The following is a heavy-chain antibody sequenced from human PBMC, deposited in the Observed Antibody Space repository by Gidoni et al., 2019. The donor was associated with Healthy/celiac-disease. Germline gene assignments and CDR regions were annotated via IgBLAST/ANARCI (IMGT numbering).Heavy chain of an antibody. J-gene: IGHJ4*02. CDR1: GGSISSYY. CDR3: ARGDPSVHYYDSSALWV. V-gene: IGHV4-59*01. D-gene: IGHD3-22*01. CDR2: IYYSGST. Sequence: QVQLQESGPGLVKPSETLSLTCTVSGGSISSYYWSWIRQPPGKGLEWIGYIYYSGSTNYNPSLKSRVTISVDTSKNQFSLKLSSVTAADTAVYYCARGDPSVHYYDSSALWVWGQGTLVTVSS.